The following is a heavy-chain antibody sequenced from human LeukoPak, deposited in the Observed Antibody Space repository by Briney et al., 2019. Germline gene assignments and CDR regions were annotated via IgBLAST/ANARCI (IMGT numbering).Heavy chain of an antibody. D-gene: IGHD2-15*01. Sequence: ASVKLSCKASGYTFTSYAMNWVRQAPGQGPEWMEWINTNTGNPAYAQGFTGRFVFSLDTSVSTAYLQICSLKAEDTAVYYCEREYCSGGSCYAMFDPWGQGTLGTVS. CDR1: GYTFTSYA. CDR2: INTNTGNP. V-gene: IGHV7-4-1*01. CDR3: EREYCSGGSCYAMFDP. J-gene: IGHJ5*02.